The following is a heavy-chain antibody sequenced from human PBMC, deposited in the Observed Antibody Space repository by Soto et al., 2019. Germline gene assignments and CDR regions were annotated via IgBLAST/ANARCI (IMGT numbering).Heavy chain of an antibody. J-gene: IGHJ6*02. Sequence: QVQLVQSGAEVKKPGASVKVSCKASGYTFTSYAMHWVRQAPGQRLEWMGWINAGNGNTKYSQKFQGRVTITRDTSASTAYMELSSLRSGDTAVYYCARDPRDYGDSDYYYYGMDVWGQGTTVTVSS. V-gene: IGHV1-3*01. CDR1: GYTFTSYA. CDR2: INAGNGNT. D-gene: IGHD4-17*01. CDR3: ARDPRDYGDSDYYYYGMDV.